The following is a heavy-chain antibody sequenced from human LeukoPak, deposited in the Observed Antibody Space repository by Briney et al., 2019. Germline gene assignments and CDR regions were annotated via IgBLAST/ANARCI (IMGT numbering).Heavy chain of an antibody. CDR3: ARGITYYYDSSGYYPDY. Sequence: SETLSLTCTVSGGSISSSSYYWGWIRQPPGKGLEWIGSIYYSGSTYYNPSLKSRVTISVDTSKNQFSLKLSSVTAADTAVYYCARGITYYYDSSGYYPDYWGQGTLVTVSS. CDR1: GGSISSSSYY. CDR2: IYYSGST. J-gene: IGHJ4*02. D-gene: IGHD3-22*01. V-gene: IGHV4-39*07.